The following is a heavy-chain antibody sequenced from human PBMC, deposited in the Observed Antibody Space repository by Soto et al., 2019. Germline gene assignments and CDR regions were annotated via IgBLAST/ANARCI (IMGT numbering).Heavy chain of an antibody. CDR1: GFTFSSYW. CDR3: ARTGYYYDTRGYDFDY. J-gene: IGHJ4*02. D-gene: IGHD3-22*01. V-gene: IGHV3-74*01. CDR2: INTDGSDT. Sequence: LRLSCAASGFTFSSYWMHWVRQAPGKGLVWVSHINTDGSDTTYADSVKGRFAISRDNAKNTLYLQMNSLRAEDTAVYYCARTGYYYDTRGYDFDYWGQGILVTVSS.